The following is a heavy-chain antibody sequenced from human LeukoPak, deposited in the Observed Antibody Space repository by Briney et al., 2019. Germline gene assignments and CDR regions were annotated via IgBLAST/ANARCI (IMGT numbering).Heavy chain of an antibody. Sequence: GGSLRLSCAASGFTFSSYSMNWVRQAPGKGLEWVSSISSSSSYIYYADSVKGRFTISRGNAKNSLYPQMNSLRAEDTAVYYCARDSKNSLGIEDYWGQGTLVTVSS. CDR1: GFTFSSYS. D-gene: IGHD3-16*01. CDR3: ARDSKNSLGIEDY. CDR2: ISSSSSYI. V-gene: IGHV3-21*01. J-gene: IGHJ4*02.